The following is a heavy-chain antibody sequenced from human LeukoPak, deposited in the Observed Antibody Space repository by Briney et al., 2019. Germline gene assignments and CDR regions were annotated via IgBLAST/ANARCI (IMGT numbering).Heavy chain of an antibody. V-gene: IGHV3-30*02. J-gene: IGHJ4*02. CDR2: IRYDGSNK. CDR1: GFTFSTYG. CDR3: ARATWFPEDY. D-gene: IGHD3-10*01. Sequence: GGSLRLSCAASGFTFSTYGMHWVRQAPGKGLEWVAFIRYDGSNKYYADSVKGRFTISRDNSKNTLYLQMNSLRAEDTAVYYCARATWFPEDYWGQGTLVTVSS.